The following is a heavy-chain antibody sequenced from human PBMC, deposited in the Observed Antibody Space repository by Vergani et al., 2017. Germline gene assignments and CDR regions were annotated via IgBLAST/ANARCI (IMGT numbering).Heavy chain of an antibody. D-gene: IGHD2-2*02. Sequence: QVQLVQSGAEVKKPGSSVKVSCKASGVTFSSYAISWVRQAPGQGLEWMGGIIPIFGTANYAQKFQGRVTITADESTSTAYMELSSLRSEDTAVYYGAGEDHGSSTSCYMRDYYYYGMDVWGQGTTVTVSS. CDR2: IIPIFGTA. J-gene: IGHJ6*02. CDR3: AGEDHGSSTSCYMRDYYYYGMDV. CDR1: GVTFSSYA. V-gene: IGHV1-69*01.